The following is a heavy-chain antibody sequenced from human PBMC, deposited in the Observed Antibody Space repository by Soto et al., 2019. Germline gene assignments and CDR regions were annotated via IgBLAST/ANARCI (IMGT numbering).Heavy chain of an antibody. Sequence: PXESLKVSWQCSGNTFSNFWIGWVLQLPGKSLEWMGIIYPGDHETRYSPSFHGKVTISADKSINTAYLQWNSLEASDTAFYFCARSPRSSPYFDYWGQGALVTVSS. CDR2: IYPGDHET. V-gene: IGHV5-51*01. CDR1: GNTFSNFW. D-gene: IGHD6-13*01. CDR3: ARSPRSSPYFDY. J-gene: IGHJ4*02.